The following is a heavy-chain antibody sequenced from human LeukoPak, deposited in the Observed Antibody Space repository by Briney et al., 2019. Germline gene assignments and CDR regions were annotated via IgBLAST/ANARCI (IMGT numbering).Heavy chain of an antibody. V-gene: IGHV1-8*02. Sequence: ASVKVSCKASGGTFSSYAINWVRQATGQGLEWMGWMNPNSGNTGYAQKFQGRVTMTRNTSISTAYMELSSLRSEDTAVYYCARYCSGGSCYSGDYWGQGTLVTVSS. J-gene: IGHJ4*02. D-gene: IGHD2-15*01. CDR2: MNPNSGNT. CDR1: GGTFSSYA. CDR3: ARYCSGGSCYSGDY.